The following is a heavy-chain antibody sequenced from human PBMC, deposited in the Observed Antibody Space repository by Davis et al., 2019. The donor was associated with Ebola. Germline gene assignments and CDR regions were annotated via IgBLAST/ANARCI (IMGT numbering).Heavy chain of an antibody. CDR2: IYHSGST. J-gene: IGHJ4*02. V-gene: IGHV4-30-2*01. D-gene: IGHD1-1*01. Sequence: LRLSCAVSGGSISSGGYSWSWIRQPPGKGLEWIGYIYHSGSTYYNPSLKSRVTISVDRSKNQFSLKLSSVTAADTAVYYCARGYNWNDGFDYWGQGTLVTVSS. CDR3: ARGYNWNDGFDY. CDR1: GGSISSGGYS.